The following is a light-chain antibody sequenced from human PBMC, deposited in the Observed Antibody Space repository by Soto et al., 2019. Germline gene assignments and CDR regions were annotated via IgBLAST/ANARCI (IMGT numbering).Light chain of an antibody. V-gene: IGKV3D-15*01. J-gene: IGKJ4*01. CDR3: QPYNNWPLP. Sequence: IVMTQSPATLSVSPGDRATLSCRASQSVDNDLAFYQQKPGQPPRLLIYDASTSAAGIPARFSGSQSGTEFTHTISSLLSENVAVYFCQPYNNWPLPFGGGTKVDTK. CDR1: QSVDND. CDR2: DAS.